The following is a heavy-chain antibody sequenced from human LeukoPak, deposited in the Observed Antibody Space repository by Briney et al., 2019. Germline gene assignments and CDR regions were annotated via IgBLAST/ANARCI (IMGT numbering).Heavy chain of an antibody. CDR1: GGSISSHY. D-gene: IGHD4-17*01. V-gene: IGHV4-59*11. J-gene: IGHJ5*02. CDR2: IYYSGST. CDR3: ARAVDYGDPYNWFDP. Sequence: SETLSLTCTVSGGSISSHYWSWIRQPPGKGLEWIGYIYYSGSTNYNPSLKSRVTISVDTSKNQFSLKLSSVTAADTAVYYCARAVDYGDPYNWFDPWGQGTLVTVSP.